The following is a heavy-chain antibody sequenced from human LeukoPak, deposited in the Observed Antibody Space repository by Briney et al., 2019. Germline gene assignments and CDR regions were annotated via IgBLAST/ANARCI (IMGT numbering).Heavy chain of an antibody. V-gene: IGHV4-59*01. CDR3: AGGPAPTPWDYGMDV. CDR1: GGSISSYY. Sequence: SETMALTCTVSGGSISSYYWNWIRQPPGEGLEWIGSIYYSGSTNYNPPLKSRVTISVDTSKNQFALKLSSGTAADTAVYYCAGGPAPTPWDYGMDVWGQGTTVTVSS. D-gene: IGHD2-2*01. CDR2: IYYSGST. J-gene: IGHJ6*02.